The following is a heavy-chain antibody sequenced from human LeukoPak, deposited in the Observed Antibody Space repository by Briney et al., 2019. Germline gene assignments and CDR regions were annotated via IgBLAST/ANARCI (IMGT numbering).Heavy chain of an antibody. J-gene: IGHJ4*02. V-gene: IGHV4-4*07. D-gene: IGHD6-19*01. CDR3: ARAQIAVNFYYFDY. Sequence: SETLSLTCTVSGDSISSYYWSWIRQPAGKGLEWIGRIYTGGSTNYNPSLKSRVTISVDKSKNQFSLKLNSVTAADTAIYYCARAQIAVNFYYFDYRGQGTLVTVPS. CDR1: GDSISSYY. CDR2: IYTGGST.